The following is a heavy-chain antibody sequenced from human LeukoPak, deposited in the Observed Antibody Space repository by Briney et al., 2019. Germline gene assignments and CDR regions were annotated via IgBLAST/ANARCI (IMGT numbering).Heavy chain of an antibody. CDR1: GFTFSNYG. D-gene: IGHD4-17*01. J-gene: IGHJ4*02. V-gene: IGHV3-30*03. Sequence: PGGSLRLSCAASGFTFSNYGMHWVRQAPAKGLEWVAVISYDDGRNKYYADSLKGRFTISRDNAKNSLYLQMNSLRAEDTAVYYCARFDYADYLAFDYWGQGTLVTVSS. CDR2: ISYDDGRNK. CDR3: ARFDYADYLAFDY.